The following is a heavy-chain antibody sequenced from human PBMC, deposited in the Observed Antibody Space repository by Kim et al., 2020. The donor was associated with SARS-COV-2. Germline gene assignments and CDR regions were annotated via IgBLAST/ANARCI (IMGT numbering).Heavy chain of an antibody. J-gene: IGHJ4*02. D-gene: IGHD5-18*01. CDR1: GCTFSSYA. CDR2: ISYDGSKK. Sequence: GGSLRLSCAASGCTFSSYAMHWVRQAPGKGLEWVAVISYDGSKKYYADSVKGRFTISRDNSKNTLYLQMNSLRAEDTAVYYCARLPVDTAMVFWGQGTLVTVSS. V-gene: IGHV3-30*04. CDR3: ARLPVDTAMVF.